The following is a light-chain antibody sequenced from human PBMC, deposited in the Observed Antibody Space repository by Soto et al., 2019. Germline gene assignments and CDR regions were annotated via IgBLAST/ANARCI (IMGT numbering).Light chain of an antibody. V-gene: IGKV1-5*03. CDR1: QSISSW. J-gene: IGKJ4*01. Sequence: DIQMTQSPSTLSASVGDRVTITCRASQSISSWLAWYQQKPGKVPKLLIYKAYSLESGVPSRFSSSGSRTEFTLTISSLQPDDFATYYCQQYNSNPLTFGGGTKVEIK. CDR3: QQYNSNPLT. CDR2: KAY.